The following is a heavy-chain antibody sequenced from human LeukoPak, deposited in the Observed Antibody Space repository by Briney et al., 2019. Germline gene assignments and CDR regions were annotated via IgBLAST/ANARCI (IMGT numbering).Heavy chain of an antibody. CDR1: GFTFSSYS. V-gene: IGHV3-21*01. D-gene: IGHD3-22*01. CDR3: ARVSHDSSGYWY. Sequence: GGSLRLSCAASGFTFSSYSMNWVRQAPGKGLEWVSSISSSSSYIYYADSVKGRFTISRDNAKNSLYLQMNSLRAEDTAVYYCARVSHDSSGYWYRGQGTLVTVSS. CDR2: ISSSSSYI. J-gene: IGHJ4*02.